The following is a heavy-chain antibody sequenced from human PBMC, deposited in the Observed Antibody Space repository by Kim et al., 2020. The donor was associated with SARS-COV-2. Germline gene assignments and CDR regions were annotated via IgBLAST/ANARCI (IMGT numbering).Heavy chain of an antibody. D-gene: IGHD3-10*01. V-gene: IGHV3-30*03. CDR1: GFIFSNYG. Sequence: GGSLRLSCAASGFIFSNYGMHWVRQAPGKGLEWVAVISYDGSNKHYADSVKGRFTISRDNSKNTLYLKMNSLRAEDTAIYYCARDISYGSGSYLQIAYWGKGTLVTVSS. CDR3: ARDISYGSGSYLQIAY. J-gene: IGHJ4*02. CDR2: ISYDGSNK.